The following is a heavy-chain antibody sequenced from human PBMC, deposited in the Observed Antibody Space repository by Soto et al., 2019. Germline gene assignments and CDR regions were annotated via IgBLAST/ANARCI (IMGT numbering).Heavy chain of an antibody. J-gene: IGHJ5*02. CDR2: INPNSGAT. D-gene: IGHD3-3*01. V-gene: IGHV1-2*02. CDR1: GYTFTGYF. Sequence: GASVKVSCKASGYTFTGYFIHWVRQAPGQGLEWVGYINPNSGATKYAPRFQGRVTMTSDTSIRTAYMDLSNLRSDDTAVYYCARGGGTILAPLPWSPGTLVTVPQ. CDR3: ARGGGTILAPLP.